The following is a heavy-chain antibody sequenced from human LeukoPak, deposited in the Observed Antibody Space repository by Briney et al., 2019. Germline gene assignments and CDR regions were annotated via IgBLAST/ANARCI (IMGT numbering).Heavy chain of an antibody. CDR2: IYPGDSDT. J-gene: IGHJ4*02. CDR3: ARLGSGSGWYYFDY. CDR1: GYRFTNYW. Sequence: GESLQISCKGSGYRFTNYWIGWVRQMPGKGLEWMGIIYPGDSDTRYSPSFQGQVTISADKSISTAYLQWSSLKASDSAMYYCARLGSGSGWYYFDYWGQGTLVTVSS. V-gene: IGHV5-51*01. D-gene: IGHD6-19*01.